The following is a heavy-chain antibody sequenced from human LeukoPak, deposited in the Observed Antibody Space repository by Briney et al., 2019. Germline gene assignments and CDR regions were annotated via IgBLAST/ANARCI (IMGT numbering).Heavy chain of an antibody. Sequence: SETLSLTCAVYGGSLSGYYWSWIRQPPGKGLEWIGEINHSGSTNYNPSLKSRVTISVDTSKNQFSLKLSSVTAADTAVYYCASDLYGWFDPWGQGTLVTVSS. V-gene: IGHV4-34*01. CDR2: INHSGST. D-gene: IGHD2-8*01. J-gene: IGHJ5*02. CDR3: ASDLYGWFDP. CDR1: GGSLSGYY.